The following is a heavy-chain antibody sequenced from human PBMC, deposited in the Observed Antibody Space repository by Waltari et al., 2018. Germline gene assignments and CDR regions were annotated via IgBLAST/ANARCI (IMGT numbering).Heavy chain of an antibody. Sequence: QVQLQESGPGLVKPSQTLSLTCTVSGGSISSGSYYWSWIRQPDGKGLEWIGYIYTSGSTNYNPSLKSRVTISVDTSKNQFSLKLSSVTAADTAVYFCGRVVAAPVPDYYYGMDVWGQGTTVTVSS. CDR2: IYTSGST. D-gene: IGHD2-15*01. V-gene: IGHV4-61*09. J-gene: IGHJ6*02. CDR1: GGSISSGSYY. CDR3: GRVVAAPVPDYYYGMDV.